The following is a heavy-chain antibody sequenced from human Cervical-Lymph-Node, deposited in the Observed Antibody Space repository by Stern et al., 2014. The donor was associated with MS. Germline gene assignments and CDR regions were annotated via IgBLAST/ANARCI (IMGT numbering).Heavy chain of an antibody. Sequence: VQLEESGPGLVKPSQTLSVTCTVSGDSISRDNYFWSWIRQAAGKRLEWIGRIHASGSTFYNPSLKSRVTISVDPSKTQFSLKLNSVTAEDTAVYYCARASAPLYSGNWFDSWGQGTLVSVSS. CDR3: ARASAPLYSGNWFDS. J-gene: IGHJ5*01. V-gene: IGHV4-61*02. D-gene: IGHD5-18*01. CDR2: IHASGST. CDR1: GDSISRDNYF.